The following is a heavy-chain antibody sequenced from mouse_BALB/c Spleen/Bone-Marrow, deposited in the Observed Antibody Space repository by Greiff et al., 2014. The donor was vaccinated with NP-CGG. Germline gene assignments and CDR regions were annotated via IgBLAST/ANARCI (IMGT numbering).Heavy chain of an antibody. CDR1: GFTFSDYY. V-gene: IGHV5-4*02. CDR3: ARGPHDDDMDY. Sequence: EVMLVESGGGLVKPGGSLKLSCAASGFTFSDYYMYWVRQTPEKRLEWVATISDGGSYTYYPDSVKGRFTFARDNVKNNLYLQMSRLKSEDTAMYYCARGPHDDDMDYWGQGTSVTVSS. CDR2: ISDGGSYT. J-gene: IGHJ4*01. D-gene: IGHD2-3*01.